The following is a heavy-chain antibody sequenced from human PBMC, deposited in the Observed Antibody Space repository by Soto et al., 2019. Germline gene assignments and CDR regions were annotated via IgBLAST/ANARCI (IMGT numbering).Heavy chain of an antibody. CDR2: IYYSGST. CDR3: GRHQAFAMVVEGGPEAFDI. V-gene: IGHV4-30-4*01. CDR1: GGSISSGDYY. J-gene: IGHJ3*02. Sequence: QVQLQESGPGLVKPSQTLSLTCTVSGGSISSGDYYWSWIRQPPGKGLEWIGYIYYSGSTFYNPSLKSRVTISVEKAKNLCTMKLSAVSAADKAVYYCGRHQAFAMVVEGGPEAFDIWGQEKKVTVSS. D-gene: IGHD3-22*01.